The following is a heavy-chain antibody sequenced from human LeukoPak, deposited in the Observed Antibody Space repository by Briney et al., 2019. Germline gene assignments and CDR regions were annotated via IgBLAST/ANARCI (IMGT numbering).Heavy chain of an antibody. Sequence: GESLKISCKGSGYSFSNYWIAWVRQMPGKGLEWMGIVYPGDSDTRYGPSFQGQVTISADKFISTAYLQWSSLKASDTAMYYCARQGVGATSDYWGQGTLVTVSS. J-gene: IGHJ4*02. CDR2: VYPGDSDT. V-gene: IGHV5-51*01. CDR3: ARQGVGATSDY. D-gene: IGHD1-26*01. CDR1: GYSFSNYW.